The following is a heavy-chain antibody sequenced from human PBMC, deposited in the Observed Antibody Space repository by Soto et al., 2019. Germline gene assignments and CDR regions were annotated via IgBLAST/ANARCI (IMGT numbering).Heavy chain of an antibody. CDR1: GFTFSSYG. CDR3: ARYQGRGYNYGFDY. CDR2: IWYDGSNK. D-gene: IGHD5-18*01. J-gene: IGHJ4*02. V-gene: IGHV3-33*01. Sequence: QVQLVESGGGVVQPGRSRRLSCAASGFTFSSYGMHWVRQAPGRGLEWVAVIWYDGSNKYSADSVKGRFTISRDNSKNTLYLQMNSLRAEDTAVYYCARYQGRGYNYGFDYWGQGTLVTVSS.